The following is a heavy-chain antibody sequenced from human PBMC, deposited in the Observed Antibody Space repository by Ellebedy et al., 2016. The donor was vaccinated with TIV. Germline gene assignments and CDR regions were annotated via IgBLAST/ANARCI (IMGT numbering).Heavy chain of an antibody. CDR2: VSHGGSA. J-gene: IGHJ5*02. CDR3: AHGSGSCAP. D-gene: IGHD3-10*01. CDR1: SGSITSSDW. Sequence: MPSETLSLTCAVSSGSITSSDWWTWVRQSPEKGLEWIGEVSHGGSANYNPSLRSRVVMSLDKSKNRFSLNLTSLTAADTAVYYCAHGSGSCAPWGQGSLAIVS. V-gene: IGHV4-4*02.